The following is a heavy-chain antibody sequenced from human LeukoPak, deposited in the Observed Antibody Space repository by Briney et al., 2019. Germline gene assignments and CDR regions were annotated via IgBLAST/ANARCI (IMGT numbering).Heavy chain of an antibody. Sequence: SETLSLTCTVSGGSISSYYWSWIRQPPGKGLEWIGYIYYSGSTNYNPSFKSRVTISVDTSKNQFSLKLSSVTAADTAMYYCARYTLSAYNWFDPWGQGTLVTVSS. V-gene: IGHV4-59*01. J-gene: IGHJ5*02. CDR1: GGSISSYY. CDR2: IYYSGST. CDR3: ARYTLSAYNWFDP. D-gene: IGHD2/OR15-2a*01.